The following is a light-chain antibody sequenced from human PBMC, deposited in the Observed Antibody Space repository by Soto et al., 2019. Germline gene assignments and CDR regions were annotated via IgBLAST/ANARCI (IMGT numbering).Light chain of an antibody. CDR3: QQRSNWPPVFT. CDR2: DAS. J-gene: IGKJ3*01. Sequence: EIVLTQSPATPSLSPGERATLSCRASQSVSSYLAWYQQKPGQAPRLLIYDASNRSTGIRARFSGSGSGTAFTLTISSLEPEDFAVYSCQQRSNWPPVFTFGPGTKVDIK. CDR1: QSVSSY. V-gene: IGKV3-11*01.